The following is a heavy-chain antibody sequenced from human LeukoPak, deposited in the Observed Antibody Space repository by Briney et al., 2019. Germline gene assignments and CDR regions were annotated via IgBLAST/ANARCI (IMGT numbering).Heavy chain of an antibody. Sequence: GGSLRLSCAASGFTFSTYALSWVRQAPGHRLEWVSTVSDSGINTYYTDYVKGRFPISRDNSKNTLYLQVNGLRAEDTAVYYCVKNFGRPYCSTSWYDHWGQGTLVTVSS. J-gene: IGHJ5*02. V-gene: IGHV3-23*01. CDR2: VSDSGINT. CDR3: VKNFGRPYCSTSWYDH. CDR1: GFTFSTYA. D-gene: IGHD2-2*01.